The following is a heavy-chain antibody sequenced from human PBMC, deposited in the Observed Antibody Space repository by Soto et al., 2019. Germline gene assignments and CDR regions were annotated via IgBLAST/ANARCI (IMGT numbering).Heavy chain of an antibody. Sequence: QVQLQQWGAGLLKPSETLSLTCGVFGGSFSGYYWSWIRQPPGKGLEWIGEINHRGTTNYNPSLKSRVTISLDTSKHQLSLTLYSVTAADTAVYYCSRDGYNYGSFDFWGQGTLVTVSS. CDR1: GGSFSGYY. CDR2: INHRGTT. V-gene: IGHV4-34*02. J-gene: IGHJ4*02. D-gene: IGHD5-18*01. CDR3: SRDGYNYGSFDF.